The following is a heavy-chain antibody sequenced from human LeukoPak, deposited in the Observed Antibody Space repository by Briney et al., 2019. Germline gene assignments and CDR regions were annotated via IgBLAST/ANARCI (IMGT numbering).Heavy chain of an antibody. D-gene: IGHD3-22*01. V-gene: IGHV1-24*01. CDR2: FDPEDGET. J-gene: IGHJ3*02. Sequence: ASVKVSCKVSGYTLTELSMHWVRQAPGKGLEWMGGFDPEDGETIYAQKFQGRVTMTEDTSTDTAYMELSSLRSEDTAVYYCATSGGDSSGYYHDAFDIWGQGTMVTVSS. CDR1: GYTLTELS. CDR3: ATSGGDSSGYYHDAFDI.